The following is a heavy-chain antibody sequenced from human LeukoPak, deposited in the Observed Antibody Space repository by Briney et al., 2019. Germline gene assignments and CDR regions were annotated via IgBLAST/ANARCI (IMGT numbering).Heavy chain of an antibody. CDR3: TKETYYDFWSAPGGMDV. J-gene: IGHJ6*02. V-gene: IGHV3-53*01. CDR1: GFTVSSAY. CDR2: IYSGGNT. D-gene: IGHD3-3*01. Sequence: GGSLRLSCAASGFTVSSAYMSWVRQAPVKGLEWVSIIYSGGNTYYADSVKGRFTILRDHSKNTLYLQMNSLRAEDTAVYYCTKETYYDFWSAPGGMDVWGQGSMVIVSS.